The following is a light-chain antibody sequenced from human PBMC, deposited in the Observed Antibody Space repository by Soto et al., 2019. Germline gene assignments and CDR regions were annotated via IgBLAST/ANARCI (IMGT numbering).Light chain of an antibody. CDR1: GSIGRS. CDR2: DAS. V-gene: IGKV3-11*01. Sequence: IVLTQSPVSMSLSPGERATLSCRASGSIGRSLAWYQQRPGQAPRLFIYDASNRATGIPARFSGSGSGTDFTLTISKLEPEDFALFYCQQYGNSPLTFGGGTKVDIK. CDR3: QQYGNSPLT. J-gene: IGKJ4*01.